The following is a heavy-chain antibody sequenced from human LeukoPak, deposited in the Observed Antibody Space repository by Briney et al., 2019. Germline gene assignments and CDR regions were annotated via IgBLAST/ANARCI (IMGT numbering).Heavy chain of an antibody. CDR3: AKDRITIFGDGMDY. Sequence: GGSLRLSCAASGFTFSDYYMDWVRQAPGKGLEWVSAISGSGGSTYYADSVKGRFTISRDNSKNTLYLQMNSLRAEDTAVYYCAKDRITIFGDGMDYWGQGTLVTVSS. J-gene: IGHJ4*02. D-gene: IGHD3-3*01. CDR2: ISGSGGST. V-gene: IGHV3-23*01. CDR1: GFTFSDYY.